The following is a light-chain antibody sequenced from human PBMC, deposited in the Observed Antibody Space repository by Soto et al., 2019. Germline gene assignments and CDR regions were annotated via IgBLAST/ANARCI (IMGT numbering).Light chain of an antibody. CDR2: RNS. CDR1: SSNIGAGYD. Sequence: QSVLTQPPSVSGAPGQRVTISCTGSSSNIGAGYDVHWYQQLPGTAPKVLIYRNSNRPSGVPDRFSGSKSGTSASLAITGLQAEDEAEYYCQSYDSGLSGDVVFGGGTKLTVL. CDR3: QSYDSGLSGDVV. V-gene: IGLV1-40*01. J-gene: IGLJ2*01.